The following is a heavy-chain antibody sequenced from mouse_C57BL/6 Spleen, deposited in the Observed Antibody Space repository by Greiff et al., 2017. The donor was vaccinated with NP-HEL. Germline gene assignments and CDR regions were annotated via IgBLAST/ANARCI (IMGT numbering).Heavy chain of an antibody. J-gene: IGHJ3*01. D-gene: IGHD2-4*01. CDR2: ISGGGGNT. Sequence: EVKLVESGGGLVKPGGSLKLSCAASGFTFSSYTMSWVRQTPEKRLEWVATISGGGGNTYYPDSVKGRFTISRDNAKNTLYLQMSSLRSEDTALYYCARLPIYYDYDTWFAYWGQGTLVTVSA. CDR1: GFTFSSYT. CDR3: ARLPIYYDYDTWFAY. V-gene: IGHV5-9*01.